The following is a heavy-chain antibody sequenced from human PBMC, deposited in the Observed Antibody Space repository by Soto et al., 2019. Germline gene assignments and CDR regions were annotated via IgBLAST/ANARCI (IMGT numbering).Heavy chain of an antibody. J-gene: IGHJ6*02. V-gene: IGHV1-2*02. Sequence: QVQLVQSGAEVKKPGASVKVSCKASGFTFSAYYIYWVRQAPGQGLEWIGWINPNSGGTNNAKKFPGRVIMTRDSSTSTVYMELSALIPDDTAVYYCARSLLDEYSSSWRSAYYGMDVWGQGTTVTVSS. CDR1: GFTFSAYY. CDR2: INPNSGGT. D-gene: IGHD6-13*01. CDR3: ARSLLDEYSSSWRSAYYGMDV.